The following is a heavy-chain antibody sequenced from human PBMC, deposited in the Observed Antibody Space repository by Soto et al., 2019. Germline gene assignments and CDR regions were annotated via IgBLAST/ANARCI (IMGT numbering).Heavy chain of an antibody. J-gene: IGHJ4*02. CDR1: GGSISPFY. CDR2: LYYSGNT. V-gene: IGHV4-59*01. CDR3: ARVGGVAARTFDY. Sequence: LSLTCTASGGSISPFYWSWVRQPPGKGLEWIGYLYYSGNTNYNPSLKSRVTISVDASKNQVSLRLTSVTAADTAVYYCARVGGVAARTFDYWGQGTVVTVSS. D-gene: IGHD2-15*01.